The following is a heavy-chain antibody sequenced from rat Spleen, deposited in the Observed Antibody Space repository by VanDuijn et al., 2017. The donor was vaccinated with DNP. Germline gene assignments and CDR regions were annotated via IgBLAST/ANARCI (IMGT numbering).Heavy chain of an antibody. CDR1: GFTFSNYD. V-gene: IGHV5-7*01. CDR3: TTGYGY. CDR2: INYDGSST. Sequence: EVQLVESGGDLVQPGRSMTLSCAASGFTFSNYDMAWVRQAPKKGLEWVATINYDGSSTYYRDSVKGRFTISRNNAESTLYLQMDSLRSEDTATYYCTTGYGYWGQGVMVTVSS. J-gene: IGHJ2*01. D-gene: IGHD1-4*01.